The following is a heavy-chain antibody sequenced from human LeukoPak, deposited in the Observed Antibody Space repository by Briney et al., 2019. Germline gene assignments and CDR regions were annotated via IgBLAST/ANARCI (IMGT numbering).Heavy chain of an antibody. CDR2: INWNGGSR. Sequence: GGSLRLSCAASGYTFDDYGISWVRQAPGKGLEWVSGINWNGGSRAYADSVKGRFNISRDDSKNSLYMQMNSLGAEDTALYDCARDPRESYFGRGYSNLFDLWGQGTLVSVSS. CDR3: ARDPRESYFGRGYSNLFDL. V-gene: IGHV3-20*01. D-gene: IGHD3-3*01. J-gene: IGHJ5*02. CDR1: GYTFDDYG.